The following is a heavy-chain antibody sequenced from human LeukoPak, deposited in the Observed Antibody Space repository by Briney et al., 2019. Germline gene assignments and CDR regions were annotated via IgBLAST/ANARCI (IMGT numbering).Heavy chain of an antibody. CDR2: IFYNGST. J-gene: IGHJ4*02. D-gene: IGHD7-27*01. Sequence: PSETLSLTCTVSGGSISSYYWGWIRQPPGKGLEGIGYIFYNGSTNYHPSLKSRVTISIDTSKNQFSLNLSSVTAADTAVYYCARRPNWGPVFDYWGQGTLVTVSS. CDR3: ARRPNWGPVFDY. CDR1: GGSISSYY. V-gene: IGHV4-59*01.